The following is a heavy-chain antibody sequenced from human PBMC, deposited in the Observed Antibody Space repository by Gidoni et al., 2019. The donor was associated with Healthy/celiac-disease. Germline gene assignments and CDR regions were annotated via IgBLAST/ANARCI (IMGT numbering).Heavy chain of an antibody. CDR1: GDSVSRTSAA. V-gene: IGHV6-1*01. Sequence: QVQLQQSGPGLVKPSQTLSLTCAISGDSVSRTSAAWNWIRQSPSRGLEWLGRTYYRSKWYNDYAVSVKSRITINPDTSKNQFSLQLNSVTPEDTAVYYCAREVSFPNYYDSSGYSRFDYWGQGTLVTVSS. J-gene: IGHJ4*02. CDR2: TYYRSKWYN. CDR3: AREVSFPNYYDSSGYSRFDY. D-gene: IGHD3-22*01.